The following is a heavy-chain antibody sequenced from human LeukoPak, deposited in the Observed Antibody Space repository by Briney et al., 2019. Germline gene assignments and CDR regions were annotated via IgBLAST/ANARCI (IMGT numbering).Heavy chain of an antibody. CDR3: ARAPGEVVTAIRYYFDY. CDR1: GFTFSSYG. D-gene: IGHD2-21*02. V-gene: IGHV3-33*01. CDR2: IWYDGSNK. J-gene: IGHJ4*02. Sequence: GRSLRLSCAASGFTFSSYGMHWVRQAPGKGLGRVAVIWYDGSNKYYADSVKGRFTISRDNSKNTLYLQMSSLRAEDTAVYYCARAPGEVVTAIRYYFDYWGQGTLVTVSS.